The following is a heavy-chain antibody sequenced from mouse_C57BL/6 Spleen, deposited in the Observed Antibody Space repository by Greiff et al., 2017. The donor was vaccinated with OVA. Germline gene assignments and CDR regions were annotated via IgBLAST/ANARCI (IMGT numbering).Heavy chain of an antibody. V-gene: IGHV1-69*01. CDR1: GYTFTSYW. J-gene: IGHJ2*01. CDR2: IDPSDSYT. CDR3: ARGGFITTVVGYYFDY. D-gene: IGHD1-1*01. Sequence: VQLQQPGAELVMPGASVKLSCKASGYTFTSYWMHWVKQRPGQGLEWIGEIDPSDSYTNYNQKIKGKSTLTVDKSSSTAYMQLSSLTSEDSAVYYCARGGFITTVVGYYFDYWGQGTTLTVSS.